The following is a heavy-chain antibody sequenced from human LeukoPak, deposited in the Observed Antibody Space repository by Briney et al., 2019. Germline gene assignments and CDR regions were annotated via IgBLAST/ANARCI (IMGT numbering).Heavy chain of an antibody. Sequence: GGSLRLSCAASGFTFSSYSMNWVRQAPGKGLEWVSSISSGSTYMYYADSVKGRLTISRDNAQNSMYLQMNSLRAEDTAVYYCGRVGGRSKAAKGDAFDIWGQGTMVTVSS. CDR3: GRVGGRSKAAKGDAFDI. J-gene: IGHJ3*02. CDR2: ISSGSTYM. D-gene: IGHD6-6*01. V-gene: IGHV3-21*01. CDR1: GFTFSSYS.